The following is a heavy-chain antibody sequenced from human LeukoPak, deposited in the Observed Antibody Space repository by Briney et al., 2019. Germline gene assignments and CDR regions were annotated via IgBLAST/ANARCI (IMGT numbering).Heavy chain of an antibody. Sequence: SETLSLTCSVSGVSITGDEDFWTWIRQPPGKGLELIGYVHHSGNRYYDSSLGSRLTISVDRSKNQIFLRLSSVTAADTAMYYCARDPIYYGSGNWGQGALVTVSS. CDR2: VHHSGNR. J-gene: IGHJ4*02. V-gene: IGHV4-30-2*01. CDR3: ARDPIYYGSGN. CDR1: GVSITGDEDF. D-gene: IGHD3-10*01.